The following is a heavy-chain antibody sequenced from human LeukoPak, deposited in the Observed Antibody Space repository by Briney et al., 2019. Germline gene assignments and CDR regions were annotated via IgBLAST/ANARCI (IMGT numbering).Heavy chain of an antibody. CDR1: EYSFPNYC. V-gene: IGHV5-51*01. CDR2: IYPDDSDT. J-gene: IGHJ4*02. Sequence: GESLKISCKHSEYSFPNYCIGWVRQMPGKGLEWMGIIYPDDSDTRYSPSFQGQVTISADKSISTAYLQWSSLKASDTAMYYCARYPAYSSGWFLNYFDYWGQGTLVTVSS. D-gene: IGHD6-19*01. CDR3: ARYPAYSSGWFLNYFDY.